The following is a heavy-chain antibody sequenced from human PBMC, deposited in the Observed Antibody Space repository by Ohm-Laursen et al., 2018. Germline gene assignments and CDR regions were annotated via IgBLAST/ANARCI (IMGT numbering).Heavy chain of an antibody. V-gene: IGHV3-23*01. CDR2: SSRSGDST. D-gene: IGHD2-2*03. Sequence: GSLRLSCAASGFTFRRDAMSWVRQAPGKGLEWVSASSRSGDSTYYADSVKGRFTISRDNSKNTLYLQMNSLRAEDTAVYSCVKGPVGYWYGDYWGQGTLVTVSS. J-gene: IGHJ4*02. CDR1: GFTFRRDA. CDR3: VKGPVGYWYGDY.